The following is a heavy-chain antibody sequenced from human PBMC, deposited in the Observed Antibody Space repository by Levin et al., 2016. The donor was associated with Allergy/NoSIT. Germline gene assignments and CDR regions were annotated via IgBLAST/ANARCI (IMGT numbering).Heavy chain of an antibody. CDR3: ARGDYSSSWYLKYNWFDP. J-gene: IGHJ5*02. Sequence: SETLSLTCTVSSGSISSSSYYWGWIRQPPGKGLEWIGSIYYSESTYYNPSLKSRVTMSVDTSKNQFSLKLSSVTAADTAVYYCARGDYSSSWYLKYNWFDPWGQGTLVTVSS. CDR2: IYYSEST. D-gene: IGHD6-13*01. CDR1: SGSISSSSYY. V-gene: IGHV4-39*01.